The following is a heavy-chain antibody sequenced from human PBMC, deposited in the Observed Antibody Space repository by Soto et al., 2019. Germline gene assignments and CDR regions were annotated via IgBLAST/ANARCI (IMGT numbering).Heavy chain of an antibody. CDR2: INAANGDT. CDR3: VRRQVSATGIKWFLP. V-gene: IGHV1-3*01. J-gene: IGHJ5*02. CDR1: GYTFTSYG. Sequence: ASVKVSCKASGYTFTSYGIHWVRQAPGQRLEWMGWINAANGDTKYSPKFQGRVTITRDTSASTAYMELSSLRSEDTAVYYCVRRQVSATGIKWFLPWGPATLLTVSS. D-gene: IGHD2-21*02.